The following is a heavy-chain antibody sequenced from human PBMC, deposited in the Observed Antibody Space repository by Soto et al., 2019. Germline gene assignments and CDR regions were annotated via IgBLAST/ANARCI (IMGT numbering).Heavy chain of an antibody. Sequence: QVQLQESGPGLVKPSETLSLTCTVSGGSISSYYWSWIRQPPGKGLEWIGYIYYSGSTNYNPSLKSRFTISVDTSKDQFSRKLGSVTAADTAVYYCARGERWDCSSTSCYYYYGMDVWGQGTTVTVSS. V-gene: IGHV4-59*01. J-gene: IGHJ6*02. CDR3: ARGERWDCSSTSCYYYYGMDV. D-gene: IGHD2-2*01. CDR1: GGSISSYY. CDR2: IYYSGST.